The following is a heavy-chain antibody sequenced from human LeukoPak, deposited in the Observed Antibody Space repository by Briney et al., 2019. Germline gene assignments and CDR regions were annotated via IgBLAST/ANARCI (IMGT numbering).Heavy chain of an antibody. V-gene: IGHV4-61*01. CDR1: GVSISSSNSY. J-gene: IGHJ6*03. Sequence: SETLSLTCTVSGVSISSSNSYWGWIRQPPGKGLEWIGYIYYSGSTNYNPSLKSRVTISVETSKNQFSLKLSSVTAAETAVYYCAREGRYRYGYNEYHSYMDIWGKGTTVTVSS. CDR2: IYYSGST. CDR3: AREGRYRYGYNEYHSYMDI. D-gene: IGHD5-24*01.